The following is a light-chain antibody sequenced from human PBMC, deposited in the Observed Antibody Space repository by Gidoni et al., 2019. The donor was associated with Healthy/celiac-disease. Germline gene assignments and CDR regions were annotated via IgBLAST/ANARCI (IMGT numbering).Light chain of an antibody. V-gene: IGKV3-15*01. CDR2: GAS. J-gene: IGKJ1*01. CDR3: QQYNNWPPWT. CDR1: QSVRSN. Sequence: EIVMTQSPATLSVSPGERATLPCRASQSVRSNLAWYQQKPGQAPRLLIYGASTRATGIPARFSGSGSGTEFTLTISSLQSEDFAVCDCQQYNNWPPWTFGQGTKVEIK.